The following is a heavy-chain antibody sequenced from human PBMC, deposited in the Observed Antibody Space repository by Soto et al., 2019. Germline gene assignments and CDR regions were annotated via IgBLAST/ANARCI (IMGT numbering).Heavy chain of an antibody. CDR3: AKKSGSSGRADAFDI. CDR1: GFTFSSFA. CDR2: TSSDGSNK. V-gene: IGHV3-30-3*02. D-gene: IGHD6-19*01. J-gene: IGHJ3*02. Sequence: QVQLVESGGGVVQPGRSLRLSCAASGFTFSSFATHWVRQAPGKGLEWVAVTSSDGSNKYYADSVKGRFTISRDNSKNTLYLQMNSLRADDTAVYYCAKKSGSSGRADAFDIWGQGTMVTVS.